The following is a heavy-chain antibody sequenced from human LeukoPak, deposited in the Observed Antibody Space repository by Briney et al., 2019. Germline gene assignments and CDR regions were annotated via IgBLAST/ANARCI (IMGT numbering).Heavy chain of an antibody. CDR3: ARGSRLAYYGWQY. D-gene: IGHD3-10*01. J-gene: IGHJ4*02. CDR1: GNSVSSGGYY. V-gene: IGHV4-31*03. Sequence: SQTLSLTCTVSGNSVSSGGYYWSWIRQHPVKGLEWIGYIYSSGSTFYNPSLKSRLALSKDTSKNQFSLNLSSVTAADTAIYYCARGSRLAYYGWQYWAQGTLVTVSP. CDR2: IYSSGST.